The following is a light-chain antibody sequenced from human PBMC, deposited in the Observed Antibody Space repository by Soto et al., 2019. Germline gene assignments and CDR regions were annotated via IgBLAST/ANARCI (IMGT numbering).Light chain of an antibody. CDR2: DAS. V-gene: IGKV1-5*01. Sequence: DIQMTQSPSTLSASVGDRVTITCRASQSVTNWLAWYQQKPGKAPNLLIYDASRLQSGIPSRFSGSGTGTELTLTISSLQPEDFATYYCQQHTTYPYTFGPGTKLEIK. CDR3: QQHTTYPYT. J-gene: IGKJ2*01. CDR1: QSVTNW.